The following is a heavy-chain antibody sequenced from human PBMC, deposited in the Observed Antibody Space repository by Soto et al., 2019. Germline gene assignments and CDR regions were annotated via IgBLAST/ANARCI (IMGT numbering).Heavy chain of an antibody. V-gene: IGHV1-18*01. CDR1: GYTFTSYG. CDR2: ISAYNGNT. Sequence: QVQLVQSGAEVKKPGASVKVSCKASGYTFTSYGISWVRQAPGQGLEWMGWISAYNGNTNYAQKLQGRVTMTTDTSTSTDYMELRRRRSDDTAVYYCERVASIPMGRGVPYSWFDPWGQGTLVTVSS. J-gene: IGHJ5*02. CDR3: ERVASIPMGRGVPYSWFDP. D-gene: IGHD3-10*01.